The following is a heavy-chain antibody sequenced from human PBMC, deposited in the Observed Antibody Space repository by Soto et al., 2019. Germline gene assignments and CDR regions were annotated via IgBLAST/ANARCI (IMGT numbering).Heavy chain of an antibody. CDR3: AKDRREGGNYGFYSDF. V-gene: IGHV3-23*01. CDR2: SSATGAGT. Sequence: GGSLRLSCAASGFTFSSYGMTWVRQAPGKGLEWVSFSSATGAGTYYADSVKGRFTISRDNSKNTLYLQMTSLRADDTAVYYCAKDRREGGNYGFYSDFWGHLALVTVSS. J-gene: IGHJ5*01. D-gene: IGHD1-7*01. CDR1: GFTFSSYG.